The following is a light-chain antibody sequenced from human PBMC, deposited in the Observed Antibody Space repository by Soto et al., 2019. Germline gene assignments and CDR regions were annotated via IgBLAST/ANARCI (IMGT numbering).Light chain of an antibody. CDR3: QQYKSYWM. V-gene: IGKV1-5*01. Sequence: DIQMTQSPSTLSASIGDRVTITCRASQSISSWLAWYQQKPGKAPKLMIYDASTLESGVPSRFSGSGSDTEFTLTISSLQPDDFATYYCQQYKSYWMFGQGTKVEIK. CDR2: DAS. J-gene: IGKJ1*01. CDR1: QSISSW.